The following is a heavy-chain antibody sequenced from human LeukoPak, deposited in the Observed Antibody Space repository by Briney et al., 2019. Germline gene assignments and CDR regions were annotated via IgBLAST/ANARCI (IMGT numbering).Heavy chain of an antibody. J-gene: IGHJ2*01. V-gene: IGHV4-61*01. CDR2: IYYSGST. CDR1: GGSISSGSYY. CDR3: ARMFPLYYDRGYFDL. D-gene: IGHD3-22*01. Sequence: SETLSLTCTVSGGSISSGSYYWSWIRQPPGKGLEWIGYIYYSGSTNYNPSLKSRVTISVDTSKNQFSLKLSSVTAADTAVYYCARMFPLYYDRGYFDLWGRGTLVTVSS.